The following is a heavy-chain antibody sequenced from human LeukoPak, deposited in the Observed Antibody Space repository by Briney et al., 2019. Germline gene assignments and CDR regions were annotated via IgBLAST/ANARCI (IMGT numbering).Heavy chain of an antibody. CDR2: IIPIFGTA. D-gene: IGHD5-12*01. CDR1: VGTFSSYA. CDR3: AREGSGYDSVAFDI. V-gene: IGHV1-69*13. J-gene: IGHJ3*02. Sequence: GASVKVSCKASVGTFSSYAISWVRQAPGQGLEWMGGIIPIFGTANYAQKFQGRVTITADESTSTAYIELSSLRSKKTAVYYCAREGSGYDSVAFDIWGQGTMVPVSS.